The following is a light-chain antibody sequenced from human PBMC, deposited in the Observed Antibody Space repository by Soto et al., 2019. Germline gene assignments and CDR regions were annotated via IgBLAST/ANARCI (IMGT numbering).Light chain of an antibody. Sequence: EIVLTQSPGPLSLSPGERATLSCRASQSVSSSYLAWYQQKPGQAPRLLIYGASSMATGIPDRFSGSGSGTDFTLTISRLEPEDFAVYYCQQYGSSPFTFGGGTKVEIK. CDR2: GAS. J-gene: IGKJ4*01. CDR3: QQYGSSPFT. V-gene: IGKV3-20*01. CDR1: QSVSSSY.